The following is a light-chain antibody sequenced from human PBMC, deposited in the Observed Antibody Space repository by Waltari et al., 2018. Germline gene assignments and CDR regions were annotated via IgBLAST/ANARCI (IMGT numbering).Light chain of an antibody. V-gene: IGLV4-69*02. CDR1: SGHSSNV. J-gene: IGLJ3*02. Sequence: LALTQSPSASASLGASVKLTCTLNSGHSSNVVAWLQQQPEKGPRYLMKVNSDGSHSKGADIPDRFSGSGSGAERYLTISSLQSEDEADYYCQTGGHGTWVFGGGTKLTVL. CDR2: VNSDGSH. CDR3: QTGGHGTWV.